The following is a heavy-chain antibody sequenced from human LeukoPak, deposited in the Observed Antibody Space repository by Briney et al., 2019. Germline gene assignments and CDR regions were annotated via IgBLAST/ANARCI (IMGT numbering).Heavy chain of an antibody. CDR3: AREVGWNSFDY. V-gene: IGHV4-39*07. D-gene: IGHD2-2*03. CDR2: INHSGST. J-gene: IGHJ4*02. CDR1: GGSISSGSYY. Sequence: SQTLSLTCTVSGGSISSGSYYWSWIRQPPGKGLEWIGEINHSGSTNYNPSLKSRVTISVDTSKNQFSLKLSSVTAADTAVYYCAREVGWNSFDYWGQGTLVTVSS.